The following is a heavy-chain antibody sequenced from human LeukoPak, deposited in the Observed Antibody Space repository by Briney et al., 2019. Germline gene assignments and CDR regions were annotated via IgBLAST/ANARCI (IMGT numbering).Heavy chain of an antibody. CDR3: ARLCILTGYGWFDP. Sequence: SETLSLTCIVSGGSISSYYGSWIRQPPGKGREWIGYIYYSGSTDYNPSLKSRVTISVDTSKNQFSLKLSSVTAADTAVYYCARLCILTGYGWFDPWGQGTLVTVSS. J-gene: IGHJ5*02. V-gene: IGHV4-59*08. CDR1: GGSISSYY. CDR2: IYYSGST. D-gene: IGHD3-9*01.